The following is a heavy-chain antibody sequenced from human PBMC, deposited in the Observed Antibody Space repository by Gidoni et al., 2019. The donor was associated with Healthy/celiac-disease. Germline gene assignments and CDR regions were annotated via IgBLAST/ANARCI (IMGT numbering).Heavy chain of an antibody. J-gene: IGHJ4*02. CDR1: GFTFSSYS. CDR3: ARSTIFGVVINFDY. V-gene: IGHV3-48*01. CDR2: ISSSSTI. D-gene: IGHD3-3*01. Sequence: EVQLVESGGGLVQPGGSLRLSCAASGFTFSSYSMNWVRQAPGKGLEWVSYISSSSTIYYADSVKGRFTISRDNAKNSLYLQMNSLRAEDTAVYYCARSTIFGVVINFDYWGQGTLVTVSS.